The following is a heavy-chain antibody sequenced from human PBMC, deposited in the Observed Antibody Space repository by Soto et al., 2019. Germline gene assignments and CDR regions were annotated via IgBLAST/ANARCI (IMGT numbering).Heavy chain of an antibody. J-gene: IGHJ6*02. D-gene: IGHD3-16*01. CDR3: AMVDVYVTPSPQDV. Sequence: QVQLVQSRAEVKNPGASVKVSCKASGYSFTRYGIAWARQAPGQGLEWMGWINTYNGNTKYAQNLQGRVTLTTDTSTSTAYRELTSLRSNDTAIYYCAMVDVYVTPSPQDVWGQGTTVIVSS. CDR2: INTYNGNT. CDR1: GYSFTRYG. V-gene: IGHV1-18*01.